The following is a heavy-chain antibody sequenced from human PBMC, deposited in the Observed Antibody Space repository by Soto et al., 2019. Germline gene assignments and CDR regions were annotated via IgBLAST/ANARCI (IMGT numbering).Heavy chain of an antibody. CDR3: ARPFGSGTYPLDYFDY. Sequence: SGGSLRLSCAASGFTFSASWMTWVRQAPGKGLEWVANIKQDGSEKYYVDSVKGRLTISRDNAKNSLYLQMNSLRAEDTAVYYCARPFGSGTYPLDYFDYWGQGTLVTVSS. J-gene: IGHJ4*02. V-gene: IGHV3-7*01. D-gene: IGHD3-10*01. CDR1: GFTFSASW. CDR2: IKQDGSEK.